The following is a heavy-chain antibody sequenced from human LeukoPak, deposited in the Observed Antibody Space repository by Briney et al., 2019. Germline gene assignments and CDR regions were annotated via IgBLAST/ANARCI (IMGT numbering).Heavy chain of an antibody. CDR3: ATAPFRNYGMDV. CDR2: FDPEDGET. CDR1: GYTLTELS. J-gene: IGHJ6*02. V-gene: IGHV1-24*01. Sequence: ASVKVSCKVSGYTLTELSMHWVRQAPGKGFEWMGGFDPEDGETIYAQKFQGRVTMTEDTSTDTAYMELSSLRSEDTAVYYCATAPFRNYGMDVWGQGTTVTVSS.